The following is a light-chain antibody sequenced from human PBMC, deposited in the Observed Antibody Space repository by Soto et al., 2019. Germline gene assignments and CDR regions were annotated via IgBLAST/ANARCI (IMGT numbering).Light chain of an antibody. CDR1: QSVSSSF. V-gene: IGKV3-20*01. Sequence: EIVLTQSPGTLSVSPGERATPSCRTSQSVSSSFVAWFQQKPGQAHRLLIFGTSSRATGIPDRFSGSGSETHFTLTINGLEPEDFAMYFCKQYGSSPWTFGQGTKVDIK. J-gene: IGKJ1*01. CDR3: KQYGSSPWT. CDR2: GTS.